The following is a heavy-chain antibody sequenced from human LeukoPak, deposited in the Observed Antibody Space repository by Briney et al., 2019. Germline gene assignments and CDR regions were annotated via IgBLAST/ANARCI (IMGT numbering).Heavy chain of an antibody. CDR1: GFTFDDYG. D-gene: IGHD3-10*01. CDR3: ARDGKGVSNYFDY. J-gene: IGHJ4*02. CDR2: ITSSSIHI. Sequence: PGGSLRLSCAASGFTFDDYGMSWVRQAPGKGLEWVSSITSSSIHIFYADSVRGRFTISRDNAKNSLYLQMNSLRAEDTAVYYCARDGKGVSNYFDYWGQGTLVTVSS. V-gene: IGHV3-21*01.